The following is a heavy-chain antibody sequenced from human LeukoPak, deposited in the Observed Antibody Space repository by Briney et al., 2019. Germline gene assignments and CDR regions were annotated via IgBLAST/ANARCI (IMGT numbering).Heavy chain of an antibody. V-gene: IGHV3-48*01. CDR2: ISSSSSTI. CDR1: GFTFSSYE. J-gene: IGHJ4*02. Sequence: GGSLRLSCAASGFTFSSYEMNWVRQAPGKGLEWVSYISSSSSTIYYADSVKGRFTISRDNAKNSLYLQMNSLRAEDTAVYYCARDGGAGTTLPSFDYWGQGTLVTVSS. CDR3: ARDGGAGTTLPSFDY. D-gene: IGHD1-7*01.